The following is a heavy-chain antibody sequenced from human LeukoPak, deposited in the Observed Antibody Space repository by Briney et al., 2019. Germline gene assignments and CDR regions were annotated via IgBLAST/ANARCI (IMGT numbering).Heavy chain of an antibody. Sequence: SETLSLTCAVYGGSFSGYYWSWIRQPPGKGLEWIGEINHSGSTNYNPSLKSRVTISVDTSKNQSSLKLSSVTAADTAVYYCARATYYYDSSGYYPYFDYWGQGTLVTVSS. V-gene: IGHV4-34*01. D-gene: IGHD3-22*01. CDR2: INHSGST. CDR1: GGSFSGYY. CDR3: ARATYYYDSSGYYPYFDY. J-gene: IGHJ4*02.